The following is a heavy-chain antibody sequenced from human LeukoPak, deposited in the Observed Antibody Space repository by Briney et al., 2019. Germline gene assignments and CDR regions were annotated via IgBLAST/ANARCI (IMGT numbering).Heavy chain of an antibody. J-gene: IGHJ4*02. D-gene: IGHD3-16*02. Sequence: ASVKVSCKGSGYTFTSYDINWVRQATGQGLEWMGWMNPNSGNTGYAQKFQGRVTMTRNTSISTAYMELSSLRSEDTAVYYCAIVGPLRPRHRITFGGVIVNYYFDYWGQGTLVTVSS. CDR3: AIVGPLRPRHRITFGGVIVNYYFDY. CDR1: GYTFTSYD. CDR2: MNPNSGNT. V-gene: IGHV1-8*01.